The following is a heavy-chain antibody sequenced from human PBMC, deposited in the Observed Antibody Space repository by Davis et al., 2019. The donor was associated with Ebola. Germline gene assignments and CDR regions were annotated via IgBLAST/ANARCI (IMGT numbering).Heavy chain of an antibody. V-gene: IGHV1-3*01. J-gene: IGHJ4*02. Sequence: AASVKVSCKASGYTFTSYTMHWVRQAPGQRPEWMGWINAGNGNTKYSQKFQGRVTIARDTSASTAYMELSSLRPEDTAVYYCARVHYLIGMLDSFDYWGQGTLVTVSS. CDR1: GYTFTSYT. CDR2: INAGNGNT. D-gene: IGHD2-8*01. CDR3: ARVHYLIGMLDSFDY.